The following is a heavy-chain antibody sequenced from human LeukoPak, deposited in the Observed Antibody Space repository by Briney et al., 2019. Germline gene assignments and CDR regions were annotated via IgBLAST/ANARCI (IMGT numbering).Heavy chain of an antibody. CDR1: GGPIHSY. J-gene: IGHJ5*02. D-gene: IGHD3-10*01. CDR3: ARDSGTTEEVKFDP. V-gene: IGHV4-4*07. CDR2: ISGSGTI. Sequence: SSDTLSLTCTVSGGPIHSYWSLIRQRAGKGLEGIGRISGSGTITYDPALQSRLTISIDTSKNQSSLKLMSVTAADTAVYYCARDSGTTEEVKFDPWGQGTLVTVSS.